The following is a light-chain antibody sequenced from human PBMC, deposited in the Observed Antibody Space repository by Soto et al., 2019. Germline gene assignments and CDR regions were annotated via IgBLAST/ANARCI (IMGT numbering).Light chain of an antibody. J-gene: IGKJ5*01. Sequence: EIVLTQSPATLSLFPGERATLSCRASQSVSSYLAWYQQKPGQAPRLLLYDASNRATGIPARFSGSRSGTDFTLTISSLEPEDFAVYYCQQRSNWITFGQGTRLEIE. V-gene: IGKV3-11*01. CDR2: DAS. CDR3: QQRSNWIT. CDR1: QSVSSY.